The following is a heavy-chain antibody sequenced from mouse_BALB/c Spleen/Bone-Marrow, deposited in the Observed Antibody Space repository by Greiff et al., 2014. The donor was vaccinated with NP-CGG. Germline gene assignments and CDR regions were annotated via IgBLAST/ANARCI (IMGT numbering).Heavy chain of an antibody. Sequence: LQQSGPGLVAPSQSLTITCTVSGFSLASYGIHWVRQPPRKGLEWLGVIWAGGATNYNSALMSRLSISKDNSKSQVFLKMNSLQIDDTAMFYCTREREGDGYYDFDYWGQGTIFTVSS. V-gene: IGHV2-9*02. CDR3: TREREGDGYYDFDY. CDR1: GFSLASYG. J-gene: IGHJ2*01. D-gene: IGHD2-3*01. CDR2: IWAGGAT.